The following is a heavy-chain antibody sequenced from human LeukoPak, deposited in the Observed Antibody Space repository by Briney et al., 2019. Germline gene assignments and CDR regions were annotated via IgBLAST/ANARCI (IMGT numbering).Heavy chain of an antibody. CDR1: GFTFNNAW. CDR3: TTLWFGELLFGHYYYYMDV. J-gene: IGHJ6*03. Sequence: GGSLRLSCAPSGFTFNNAWMSWVRQAPGKGVDWVGHIKSKNDGGTPYYDAPVKGRLTISRDDSKNTLYLQMNSLKTEDTAVYYCTTLWFGELLFGHYYYYMDVWGKGTTVTVSS. CDR2: IKSKNDGGTP. D-gene: IGHD3-10*01. V-gene: IGHV3-15*01.